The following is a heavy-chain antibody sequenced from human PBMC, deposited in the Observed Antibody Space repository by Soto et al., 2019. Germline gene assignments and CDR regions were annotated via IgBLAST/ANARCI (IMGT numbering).Heavy chain of an antibody. CDR2: INAGNGNT. Sequence: QVQLVQSGAEVKKPGASVKVSCKASGYTFTSYAMHWVRQAPGQRLEWMGWINAGNGNTKYSQKFQGRVTITRDTSASTAYMELSSLRSEDTAVYYCARDRYGHYGRGQIDAFDIWGQGTMVTVSS. CDR3: ARDRYGHYGRGQIDAFDI. V-gene: IGHV1-3*01. CDR1: GYTFTSYA. J-gene: IGHJ3*02. D-gene: IGHD4-17*01.